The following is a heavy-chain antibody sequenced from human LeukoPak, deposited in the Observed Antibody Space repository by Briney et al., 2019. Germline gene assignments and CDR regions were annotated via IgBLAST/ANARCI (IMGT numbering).Heavy chain of an antibody. V-gene: IGHV3-23*01. CDR2: ISGSADST. J-gene: IGHJ4*02. D-gene: IGHD3-16*01. CDR3: AKEGGSYSLLYYFDF. Sequence: PGGSLRLSCAASGFSFSTYAMSWVRQAPGKGLEWVSAISGSADSTYYADSVKGRFTISRDNSKNTLHLQMNNLRAEDTAVYYCAKEGGSYSLLYYFDFWGQGALVTVSS. CDR1: GFSFSTYA.